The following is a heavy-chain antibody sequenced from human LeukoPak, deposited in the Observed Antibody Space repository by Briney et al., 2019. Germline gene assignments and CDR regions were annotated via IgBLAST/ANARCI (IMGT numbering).Heavy chain of an antibody. CDR2: ISSSSSTI. Sequence: PGGSLRLSCAASGFTFCSYSMNWVRQAPGKGLEWVSYISSSSSTIYYADSVKGRFTISRDNAKNSLYLQMNSLRVEDTAFYYCAKDRFFYDSGSKANWGQGTLVTVSS. CDR1: GFTFCSYS. D-gene: IGHD3-22*01. V-gene: IGHV3-48*01. J-gene: IGHJ4*02. CDR3: AKDRFFYDSGSKAN.